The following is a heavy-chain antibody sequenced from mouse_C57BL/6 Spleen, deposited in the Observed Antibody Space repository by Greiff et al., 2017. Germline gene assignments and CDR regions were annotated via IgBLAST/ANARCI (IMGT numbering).Heavy chain of an antibody. V-gene: IGHV5-17*03. Sequence: EVMLVESGGGLVKPGGSLKLSCAASGFTFSDYGMHWVRQAPEKGLEWVAYISSGSSTIYYADTVKGRFTISRDNAKNTLFLQMSSLRSEDTAMYYCARYYYEDYFDYWGQGTTLTVSS. CDR1: GFTFSDYG. J-gene: IGHJ2*01. CDR3: ARYYYEDYFDY. D-gene: IGHD1-1*01. CDR2: ISSGSSTI.